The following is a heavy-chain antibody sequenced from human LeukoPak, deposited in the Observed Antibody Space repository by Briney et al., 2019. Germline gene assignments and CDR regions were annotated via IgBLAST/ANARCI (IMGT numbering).Heavy chain of an antibody. J-gene: IGHJ6*02. D-gene: IGHD2-15*01. Sequence: SETLSLTCTVSGGSISSGDYYWSWIRQPPGKGLEWIGYIYYSGSTHYNPSLKSRVTISVDTSKNQFSLKLSSVTAADTAVYYCARDRCSGGSCLPYYGMDVWGQGTTVTVSS. CDR3: ARDRCSGGSCLPYYGMDV. CDR2: IYYSGST. V-gene: IGHV4-30-4*01. CDR1: GGSISSGDYY.